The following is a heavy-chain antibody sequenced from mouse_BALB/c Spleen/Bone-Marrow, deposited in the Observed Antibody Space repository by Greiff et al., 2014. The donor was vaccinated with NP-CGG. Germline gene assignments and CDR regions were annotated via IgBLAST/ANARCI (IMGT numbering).Heavy chain of an antibody. CDR2: ISYSGST. CDR1: GYSITSDYA. CDR3: ARDYRYDEDYFDF. D-gene: IGHD2-14*01. Sequence: ESGPGLVKPSQSLSLTCTVSGYSITSDYACYWIRQFPGNKLEWMAYISYSGSTAYNPSLISRISITRDTSKNQFFLQLNSVTTEDTATYYCARDYRYDEDYFDFWGQGTTLTVSS. V-gene: IGHV3-2*02. J-gene: IGHJ2*01.